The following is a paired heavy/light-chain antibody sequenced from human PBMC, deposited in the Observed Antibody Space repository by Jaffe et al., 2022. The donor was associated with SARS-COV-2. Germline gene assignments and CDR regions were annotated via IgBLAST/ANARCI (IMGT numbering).Light chain of an antibody. J-gene: IGLJ2*01. CDR1: SSNIGNNY. CDR2: DNN. CDR3: GTWDSSLNAGE. Sequence: QSVLTQPPSVSAAPGQKVTISCSGSSSNIGNNYVSWYQQLPGTAPKLLIYDNNKRPSGIPDRFSGSKSGTSATLGITGLQTGDEADYYCGTWDSSLNAGEFGGGTKLTVL. V-gene: IGLV1-51*01.
Heavy chain of an antibody. V-gene: IGHV3-48*02. Sequence: EVQLVESGGGLVQPGGSLRLTCAAYGFTFSSYSMNWVRQAPGKGLEWVSYISSTGGTIYYAASVKGRFTISRDNAKNSLYLQMNSLRDEDTAVYYCARDFLRFSTDYWGQGTLVTVSS. D-gene: IGHD3-3*01. CDR2: ISSTGGTI. CDR1: GFTFSSYS. J-gene: IGHJ4*02. CDR3: ARDFLRFSTDY.